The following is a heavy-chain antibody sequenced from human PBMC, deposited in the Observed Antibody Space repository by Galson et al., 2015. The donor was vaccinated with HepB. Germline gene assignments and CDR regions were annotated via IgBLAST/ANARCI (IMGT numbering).Heavy chain of an antibody. D-gene: IGHD3-10*01. CDR2: IKEDGSEK. CDR3: ARDRPLGSYDF. Sequence: SLRLSCAASGFTFSSYWKSWVRQAPGKGLEWVANIKEDGSEKYFVDSVKGRFTISRDNAKNSVYLQMNKLRVEDTALYYCARDRPLGSYDFWGRGTLVTVSA. CDR1: GFTFSSYW. J-gene: IGHJ4*02. V-gene: IGHV3-7*03.